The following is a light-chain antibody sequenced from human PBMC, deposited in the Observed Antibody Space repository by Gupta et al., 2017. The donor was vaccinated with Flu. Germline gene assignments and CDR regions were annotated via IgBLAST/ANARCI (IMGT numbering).Light chain of an antibody. J-gene: IGLJ3*02. CDR3: QSYDNSLSGSKV. Sequence: QFVLTQPPSVSGAPGQRVTISCTGSTPKRLIFGNNNRPSGVADRFSGSKSGTSASLAIAGLQAEDEADYYCQSYDNSLSGSKVFGGGTKLTVL. CDR2: GNN. V-gene: IGLV1-40*01.